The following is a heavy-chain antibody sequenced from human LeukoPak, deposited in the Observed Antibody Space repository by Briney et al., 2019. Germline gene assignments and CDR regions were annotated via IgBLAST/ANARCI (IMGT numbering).Heavy chain of an antibody. CDR1: GFTFSSYE. J-gene: IGHJ6*04. Sequence: GGSLRLSCAASGFTFSSYEMNWVRQAPGKGLEWVSYISSSGSTIYYADSLKGRFTISRDNAKNSLYLQMNSLRAEDTAVYYCARDVVRGVYGMDVWGKGTTVTVSS. D-gene: IGHD3-10*01. CDR3: ARDVVRGVYGMDV. V-gene: IGHV3-48*03. CDR2: ISSSGSTI.